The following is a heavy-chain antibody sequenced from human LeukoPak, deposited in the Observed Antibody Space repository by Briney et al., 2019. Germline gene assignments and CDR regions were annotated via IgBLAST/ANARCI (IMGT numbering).Heavy chain of an antibody. CDR3: ARDLVYCPSPGCDWYFDL. Sequence: ASVKVSCKASGYTFTSYGISWVRQAPGQGLEWLGWISAYIGNTKYAQKLQGRVTMTPDTSTSTAYMELRSLRSDDTAVYYCARDLVYCPSPGCDWYFDLWGRGTLVTVSS. J-gene: IGHJ2*01. V-gene: IGHV1-18*01. CDR1: GYTFTSYG. D-gene: IGHD1-14*01. CDR2: ISAYIGNT.